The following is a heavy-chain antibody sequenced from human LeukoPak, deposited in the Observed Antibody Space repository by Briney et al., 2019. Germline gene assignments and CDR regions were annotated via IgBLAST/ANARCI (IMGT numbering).Heavy chain of an antibody. CDR2: FDPEDGET. J-gene: IGHJ3*02. V-gene: IGHV1-24*01. D-gene: IGHD2-2*02. Sequence: ASVKVSCKVSGYTLTELSMHWVRQAPGKGLEWMGGFDPEDGETIYAQKFQGRVTMTEDTSTDTAYMELSSLRSEDTAVHYCAKGVVPAAIGYDAFDIWGQGTMVTVSS. CDR1: GYTLTELS. CDR3: AKGVVPAAIGYDAFDI.